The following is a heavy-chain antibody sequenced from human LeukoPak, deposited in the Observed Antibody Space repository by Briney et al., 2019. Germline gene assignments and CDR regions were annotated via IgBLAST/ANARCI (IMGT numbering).Heavy chain of an antibody. D-gene: IGHD2-21*02. V-gene: IGHV1-3*04. CDR1: GYSFTNYP. CDR3: ARAHIVVVTAMGAFDI. CDR2: INTVSGNT. J-gene: IGHJ3*02. Sequence: ASVKVSCKTSGYSFTNYPIHWVRQAPGQRLEWMGWINTVSGNTKYSQKFQGRVTITRDTSASTAYMELSSLRSEDTAVYYCARAHIVVVTAMGAFDIWGQGTMVTVSS.